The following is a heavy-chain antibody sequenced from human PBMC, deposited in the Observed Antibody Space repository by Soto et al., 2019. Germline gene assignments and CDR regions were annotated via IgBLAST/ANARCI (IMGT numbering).Heavy chain of an antibody. CDR1: GFTFSNYW. Sequence: EVQLVESGGGLVQPGGSLRLSCAASGFTFSNYWIHWVRQAPGKGLVWVSSIKGDETTTNYADSVKGRFTISRDNAKNTVYLQMNGLRDEDTAVYYCARGAFGAYYHDYWGQGTMLTVSS. J-gene: IGHJ4*02. V-gene: IGHV3-74*01. CDR2: IKGDETTT. D-gene: IGHD3-3*01. CDR3: ARGAFGAYYHDY.